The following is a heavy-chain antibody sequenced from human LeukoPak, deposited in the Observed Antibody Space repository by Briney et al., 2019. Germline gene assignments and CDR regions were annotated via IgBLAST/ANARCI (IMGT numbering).Heavy chain of an antibody. CDR2: INPNSGGT. Sequence: GASVKVSCKASGYTFTGYYMHWVRQAPGQGLEWMGWINPNSGGTNYAQKFQGRVTMTRDTSISTAYMELSRLRSEDTAVYYCARDLLLTGRYYYDSSGYYALGYWGQGTLVTDSS. D-gene: IGHD3-22*01. V-gene: IGHV1-2*02. J-gene: IGHJ4*02. CDR3: ARDLLLTGRYYYDSSGYYALGY. CDR1: GYTFTGYY.